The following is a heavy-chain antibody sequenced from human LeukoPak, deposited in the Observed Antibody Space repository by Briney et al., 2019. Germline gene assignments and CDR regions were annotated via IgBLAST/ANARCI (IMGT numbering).Heavy chain of an antibody. CDR3: AKDHITMVRGVIISHYFDY. J-gene: IGHJ4*02. D-gene: IGHD3-10*01. CDR1: GFTFSSYS. V-gene: IGHV3-21*01. CDR2: ISSSSSYI. Sequence: GGSLRLSCAASGFTFSSYSMNWVRQAPGKGLEWVSSISSSSSYIYYADSVKGRFTISRDNAKNTLYLQMNSLRAEDTAVYYCAKDHITMVRGVIISHYFDYWGQGTLVTVSS.